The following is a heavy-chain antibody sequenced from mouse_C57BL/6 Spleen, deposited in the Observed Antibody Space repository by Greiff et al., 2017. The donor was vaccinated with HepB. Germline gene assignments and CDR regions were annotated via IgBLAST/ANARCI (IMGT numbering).Heavy chain of an antibody. J-gene: IGHJ2*01. D-gene: IGHD1-3*01. CDR2: INPGSGGT. CDR1: GYAFTNYL. V-gene: IGHV1-54*01. CDR3: ARELGY. Sequence: QVQLQQSGAELVRPGPSVKVSCKASGYAFTNYLIEWVKQRPGQGLEWIGVINPGSGGTNYNEKFKGKATLTADKSSSTAYMQLSSLTSEDSAVYFCARELGYWGQGTTLTVSS.